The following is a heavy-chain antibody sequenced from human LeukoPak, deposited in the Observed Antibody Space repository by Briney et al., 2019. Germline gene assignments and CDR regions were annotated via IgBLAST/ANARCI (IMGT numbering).Heavy chain of an antibody. V-gene: IGHV2-5*02. D-gene: IGHD1-1*01. CDR2: IYWDDDK. CDR3: AHREVQLYYFDY. Sequence: SGPTLVNPTQTLTLTCTFSGFSLSTSEVGVGWIRQPPGKALEWLALIYWDDDKRYSPSLMSRLTITKDTSKNQVVLTMTNMDPVDTATYFCAHREVQLYYFDYWGQGILVTVSS. CDR1: GFSLSTSEVG. J-gene: IGHJ4*02.